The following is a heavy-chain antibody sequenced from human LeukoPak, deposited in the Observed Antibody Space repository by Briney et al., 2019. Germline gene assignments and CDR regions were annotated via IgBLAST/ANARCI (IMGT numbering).Heavy chain of an antibody. CDR2: ISDRGRA. V-gene: IGHV3-23*01. CDR3: AEDLHFWSGIDY. J-gene: IGHJ4*02. D-gene: IGHD3-3*02. Sequence: PGGSLRLSCAASGFTFRTNAMSWVRQAPGKGLEWVSGISDRGRAFYTDSVKGRFTISRDNSKNTLYLQMNSLRAEDTAIYYCAEDLHFWSGIDYWGQGTLVTVSS. CDR1: GFTFRTNA.